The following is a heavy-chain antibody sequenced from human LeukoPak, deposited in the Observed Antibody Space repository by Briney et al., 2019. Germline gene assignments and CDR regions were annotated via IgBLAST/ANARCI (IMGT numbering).Heavy chain of an antibody. CDR1: GGSISSSSYY. CDR2: IYYSGST. CDR3: ARGSNSSGSYYFDY. Sequence: SETLSLTCTVSGGSISSSSYYWGWIRQPPGKGLEWIGSIYYSGSTYYNPSLKSRVTISVDTSKNQFSLKLSSVTAADTAVYYCARGSNSSGSYYFDYWGQGTLVTVSS. V-gene: IGHV4-39*07. D-gene: IGHD6-19*01. J-gene: IGHJ4*02.